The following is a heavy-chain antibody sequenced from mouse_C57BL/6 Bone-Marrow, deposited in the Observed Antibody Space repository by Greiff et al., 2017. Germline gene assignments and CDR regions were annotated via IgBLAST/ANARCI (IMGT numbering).Heavy chain of an antibody. CDR2: IHPNSGST. V-gene: IGHV1-64*01. D-gene: IGHD1-1*01. CDR3: ARAVPWVFDV. Sequence: VQLQQPGAELVKPGASVKLSCKASGYTFTSYWMHWVKQRPGQGLEWIGMIHPNSGSTNYNEKFKSKATLTVDKSSSTAYLQLSSLTSEDSAVYYCARAVPWVFDVWGTGTTVTVSS. CDR1: GYTFTSYW. J-gene: IGHJ1*03.